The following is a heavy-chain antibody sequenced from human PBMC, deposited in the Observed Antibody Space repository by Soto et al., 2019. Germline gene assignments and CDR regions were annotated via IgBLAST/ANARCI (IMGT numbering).Heavy chain of an antibody. V-gene: IGHV3-64*01. D-gene: IGHD4-17*01. J-gene: IGHJ6*02. CDR2: ITSNGGNT. CDR1: GFTFSNYA. Sequence: GSLRLSCAVSGFTFSNYAMYWVRQAPGKGLEYVSGITSNGGNTYYANSVTGRFTISRDNFKNTLFLQMGSLRAEDMAVYYCARLHQYGDYAPYYYGMDVWGQGTTVTVSS. CDR3: ARLHQYGDYAPYYYGMDV.